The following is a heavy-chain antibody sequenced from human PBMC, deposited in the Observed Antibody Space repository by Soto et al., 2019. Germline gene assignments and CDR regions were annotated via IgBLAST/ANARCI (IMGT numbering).Heavy chain of an antibody. CDR3: AVSKAVAGSRGWFDP. Sequence: PSETLSLTCTVSGGSISSSSYYWGWIRQPPGKGLEWIGSIYYSGSTYYNPSLKSRVTISVDTSKNQFSLKLSSVTAADTAVYYCAVSKAVAGSRGWFDPWGQGTLVPVAS. V-gene: IGHV4-39*01. D-gene: IGHD6-19*01. CDR2: IYYSGST. CDR1: GGSISSSSYY. J-gene: IGHJ5*02.